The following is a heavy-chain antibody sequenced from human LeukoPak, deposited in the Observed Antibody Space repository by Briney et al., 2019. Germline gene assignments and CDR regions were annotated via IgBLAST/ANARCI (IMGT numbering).Heavy chain of an antibody. CDR2: IIPIFGTA. Sequence: SVKVSCKASGGTFSSYAISWVRQAPGQGLEWMGGIIPIFGTANYAQKFQGRVTITADESTGTAYMELSSLRSEDTAVYYCVRRMVGAIRPFDYWGQGTQVTVSS. CDR1: GGTFSSYA. CDR3: VRRMVGAIRPFDY. J-gene: IGHJ4*02. V-gene: IGHV1-69*13. D-gene: IGHD1-26*01.